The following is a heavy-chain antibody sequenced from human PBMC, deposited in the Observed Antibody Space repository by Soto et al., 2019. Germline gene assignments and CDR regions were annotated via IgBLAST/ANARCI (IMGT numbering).Heavy chain of an antibody. CDR2: ISNSGST. CDR1: GGSVTSDEDY. CDR3: ATESGSTYGYFDH. Sequence: SETLSLTCTVSGGSVTSDEDYWTWIRQSPGKGLEWIGYISNSGSTGYNPSLKTRLSMSVDRSTNQFTLRLTSVTAADTAVYFCATESGSTYGYFDHWGQGTQVTVSS. D-gene: IGHD5-18*01. J-gene: IGHJ4*02. V-gene: IGHV4-30-4*01.